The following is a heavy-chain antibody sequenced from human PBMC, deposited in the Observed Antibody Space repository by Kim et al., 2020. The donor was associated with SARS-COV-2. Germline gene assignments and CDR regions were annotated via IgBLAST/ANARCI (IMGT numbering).Heavy chain of an antibody. CDR3: ASGEDTNGWFQFNWFDS. J-gene: IGHJ5*01. CDR1: GDSIRTTSHF. CDR2: IYDTGSP. Sequence: SETLSLTCFVSGDSIRTTSHFWGWIRQPPGKGLEWIGTIYDTGSPYYKPSLGSRVTIARDTSKRQFSLKVKSVTAADTAVYYCASGEDTNGWFQFNWFDSWGRGTLVTVSS. V-gene: IGHV4-39*07. D-gene: IGHD2-15*01.